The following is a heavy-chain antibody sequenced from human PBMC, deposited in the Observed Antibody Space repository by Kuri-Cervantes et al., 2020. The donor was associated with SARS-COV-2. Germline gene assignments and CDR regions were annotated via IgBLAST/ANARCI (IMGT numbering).Heavy chain of an antibody. D-gene: IGHD3-3*01. CDR2: IKQDGSEK. CDR1: GFTFSSYW. CDR3: AREFFGVVNGYFDY. Sequence: GGSLRLSCAASGFTFSSYWMSWVRRAPGKGLEWVANIKQDGSEKYYVDSVKGRFTISRDNAKNSLYLQMNSLRAEDTAVYYCAREFFGVVNGYFDYWGQGTLVTVSS. J-gene: IGHJ4*02. V-gene: IGHV3-7*01.